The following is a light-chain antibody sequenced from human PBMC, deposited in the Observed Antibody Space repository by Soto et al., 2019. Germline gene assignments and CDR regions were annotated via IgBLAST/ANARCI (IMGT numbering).Light chain of an antibody. CDR2: EAS. CDR1: QSISKW. V-gene: IGKV1-5*03. Sequence: DIQMTQSPSTMSASVGDRATMTCRAIQSISKWLAWFQQKAGKAPKLLIYEASKLATGVPSRISGSGSGTEFTLTISSLQPDDFATYYCQQYTNYPWTFGQGTKVDIK. J-gene: IGKJ1*01. CDR3: QQYTNYPWT.